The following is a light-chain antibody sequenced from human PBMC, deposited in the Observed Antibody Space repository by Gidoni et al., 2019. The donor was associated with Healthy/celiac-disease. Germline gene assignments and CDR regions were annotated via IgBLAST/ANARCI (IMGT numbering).Light chain of an antibody. CDR3: QQYYSTPGYT. CDR1: QSVLYSSNNKNY. CDR2: WAS. J-gene: IGKJ2*01. V-gene: IGKV4-1*01. Sequence: DIVMTQSPDSLAVSLGERATINCKSSQSVLYSSNNKNYLAWYQQKPGQPRKLLIYWASTRESGVPDRFSGSGSGTDFTLTISSLQAEDVAVYYCQQYYSTPGYTFGQGTKLEIK.